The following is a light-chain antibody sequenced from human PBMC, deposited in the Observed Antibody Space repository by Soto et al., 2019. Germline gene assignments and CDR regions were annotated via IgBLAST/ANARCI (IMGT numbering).Light chain of an antibody. J-gene: IGLJ2*01. CDR2: EVS. CDR1: SSDVGGYNY. CDR3: SSYTSSRTVV. V-gene: IGLV2-14*01. Sequence: QSVLTQPASVSGSPGQSITISCTGTSSDVGGYNYVSWYQQHPGKAPKLMIYEVSNRPSGVSNRFSGSKSGNTASLTISGLQAEDEGYYYCSSYTSSRTVVFGGGTKLTVL.